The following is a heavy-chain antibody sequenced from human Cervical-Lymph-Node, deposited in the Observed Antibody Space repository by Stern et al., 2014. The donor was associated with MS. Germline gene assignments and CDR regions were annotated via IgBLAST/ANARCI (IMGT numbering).Heavy chain of an antibody. J-gene: IGHJ4*02. V-gene: IGHV4-39*01. CDR3: ARHPLSLFNFDY. Sequence: QLQLQESGPGLVKPSETLSLTCTVSGGSISSSSYYWGWIRQPPGKGLEWIGSIYYSGSTYYNPSLKSRVTISVDTSKNQFSLKLSSVTAADTAVYYCARHPLSLFNFDYWGQGTLVTVSS. CDR1: GGSISSSSYY. CDR2: IYYSGST.